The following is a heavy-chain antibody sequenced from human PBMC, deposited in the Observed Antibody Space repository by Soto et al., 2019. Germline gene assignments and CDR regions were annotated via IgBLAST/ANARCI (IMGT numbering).Heavy chain of an antibody. J-gene: IGHJ1*01. CDR3: VKDESINWYSGHFRH. CDR2: INWNSGSI. V-gene: IGHV3-9*01. D-gene: IGHD6-13*01. Sequence: GGSLTLSCAASGFTVDDYAMHWVRQVPGKGLEWVLGINWNSGSIRYGDSVKGRFAISRDNAKNSLHLQMNSLSAEDTAFYYCVKDESINWYSGHFRHWGQGTLVTVSS. CDR1: GFTVDDYA.